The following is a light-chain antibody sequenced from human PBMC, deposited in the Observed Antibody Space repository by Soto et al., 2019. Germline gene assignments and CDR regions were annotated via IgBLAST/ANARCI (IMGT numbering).Light chain of an antibody. CDR1: QDVAGD. Sequence: RVTTQSPATLSVSPGERVTLSCRASQDVAGDLAWYQQKPGQAPRLLIYRTSTRATNIPARFSGSGSGTEFTLTISSLPSEDFAVYYCQEYNGRSSFGQGTKVEIK. CDR2: RTS. CDR3: QEYNGRSS. V-gene: IGKV3-15*01. J-gene: IGKJ1*01.